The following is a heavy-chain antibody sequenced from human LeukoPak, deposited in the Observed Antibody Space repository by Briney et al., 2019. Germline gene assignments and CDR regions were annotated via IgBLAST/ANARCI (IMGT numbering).Heavy chain of an antibody. J-gene: IGHJ4*02. CDR3: TRDPGNSPDY. D-gene: IGHD4-23*01. CDR2: VNSDGTRT. Sequence: GGSLRLSCAASGFTFSSYWMHWVRQAPGKGLVWVSRVNSDGTRTSYADSVKGRFTISRDNAKNTLYLQMNSLRAEDTAVYYCTRDPGNSPDYWGQGTLVTVSS. CDR1: GFTFSSYW. V-gene: IGHV3-74*01.